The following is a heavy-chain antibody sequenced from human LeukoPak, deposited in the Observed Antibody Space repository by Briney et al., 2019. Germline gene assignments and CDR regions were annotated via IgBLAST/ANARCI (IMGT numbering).Heavy chain of an antibody. Sequence: SVKVSCKASGGTFSSYAISWVRQAPGQGLEWMGRIIPILGIANYAQKFLGRVTITADKSTSTAYMELSSLRSEDTAVYYCARASPICSSTSCYLDYWGQGTLVTVSS. CDR2: IIPILGIA. J-gene: IGHJ4*02. D-gene: IGHD2-2*01. CDR3: ARASPICSSTSCYLDY. CDR1: GGTFSSYA. V-gene: IGHV1-69*04.